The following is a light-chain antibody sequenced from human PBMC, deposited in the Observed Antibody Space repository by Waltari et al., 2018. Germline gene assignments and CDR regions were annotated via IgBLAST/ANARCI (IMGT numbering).Light chain of an antibody. CDR1: QSVTTN. Sequence: EILMTQSPGTLTVSPGDTVTLPCRASQSVTTNLAWYQQKPGQAPRLLIYGASNRATGTPARFSGSGSGTEFSLAISGLQSEDFAVYYCQQYNDWPPITFGQGTRLEIK. V-gene: IGKV3-15*01. CDR2: GAS. J-gene: IGKJ5*01. CDR3: QQYNDWPPIT.